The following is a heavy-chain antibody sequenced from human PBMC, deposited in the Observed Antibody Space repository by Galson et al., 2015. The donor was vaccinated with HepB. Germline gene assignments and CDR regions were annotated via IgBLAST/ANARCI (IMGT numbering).Heavy chain of an antibody. D-gene: IGHD2-8*01. Sequence: SLRLGRPVGGVTFSSSSMNRGAPAPGIGLGWDWDIRSARTIYYADSVKGRFTISRDNAKNSLYLQMNSLRAEDTAVYYCASLGDFTISHIYAFDIWGQGTMVTVSS. CDR2: IRSARTI. V-gene: IGHV3-48*01. J-gene: IGHJ3*02. CDR3: ASLGDFTISHIYAFDI. CDR1: GVTFSSSS.